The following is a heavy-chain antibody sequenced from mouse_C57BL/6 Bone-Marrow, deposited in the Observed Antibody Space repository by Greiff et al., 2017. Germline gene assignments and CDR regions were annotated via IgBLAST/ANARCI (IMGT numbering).Heavy chain of an antibody. Sequence: EVQLQQSGPELVKPVASVKISCKASGYSFTGYYMHWVKQSSEKSLEWIGEINPSTGGTSYNQKFKGKATLTVDKSSSTAYMQLKSLTSEDSAVYYCARDYYKALDYWGQGTTLTVSS. J-gene: IGHJ2*01. D-gene: IGHD2-12*01. V-gene: IGHV1-43*01. CDR3: ARDYYKALDY. CDR2: INPSTGGT. CDR1: GYSFTGYY.